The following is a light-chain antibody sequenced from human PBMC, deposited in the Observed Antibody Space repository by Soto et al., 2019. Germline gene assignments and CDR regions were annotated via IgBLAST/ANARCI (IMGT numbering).Light chain of an antibody. CDR2: DAS. Sequence: EIVLTQSPATPSLSPGERATLSCRASQSVSSYLAWYQQKPGQAPSLLIYDASNRATGIPARFSGIGSGTDFTLTISSLEPEDFAVYDGQQRSNWPLTFGQGTRLEI. V-gene: IGKV3-11*01. CDR1: QSVSSY. J-gene: IGKJ5*01. CDR3: QQRSNWPLT.